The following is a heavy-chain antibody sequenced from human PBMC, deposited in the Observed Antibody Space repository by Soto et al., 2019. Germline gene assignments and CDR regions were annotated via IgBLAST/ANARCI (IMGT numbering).Heavy chain of an antibody. CDR3: ARSPTGITMIVVGTVYAFDI. V-gene: IGHV4-39*01. CDR2: IYYSGST. CDR1: GGSISSSSYY. J-gene: IGHJ3*02. D-gene: IGHD3-22*01. Sequence: QLQLQESGPGLVKPSETLSLTCTVSGGSISSSSYYWGWIRQPPGKGLEWIGSIYYSGSTYYNPSLKSRVTISVDTSKNQFSLKLSSVTAADTAVYYCARSPTGITMIVVGTVYAFDIWGQGTMVTVSS.